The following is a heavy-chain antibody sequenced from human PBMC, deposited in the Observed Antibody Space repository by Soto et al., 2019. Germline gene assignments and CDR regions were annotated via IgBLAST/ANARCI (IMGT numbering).Heavy chain of an antibody. V-gene: IGHV3-30-3*01. CDR3: ARGIRYFGWLLSNDY. D-gene: IGHD3-9*01. J-gene: IGHJ4*02. CDR2: ISYDGSNK. CDR1: GFTFSSYA. Sequence: QVQLVESGGGVVQPGRSLRLSCAASGFTFSSYAMHWVRQAPGKGLEWVAVISYDGSNKYYADSVKGRFTISRDNSKNTLYLQMNSLRAEDTAVYYCARGIRYFGWLLSNDYWGQGTLVTVSS.